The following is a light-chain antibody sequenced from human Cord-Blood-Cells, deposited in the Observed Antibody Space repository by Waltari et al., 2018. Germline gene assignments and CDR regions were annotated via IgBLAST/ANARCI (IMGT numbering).Light chain of an antibody. CDR3: MQALQTPRT. CDR1: QSLLHSNGYNY. V-gene: IGKV2-28*01. J-gene: IGKJ1*01. CDR2: SGS. Sequence: DIVMTQSPLSLPVTAGEPASISCRSSQSLLHSNGYNYVDWYLQKPGQPPQLLLYSGSNRASGVPDRFSGSGSGTDFTLKISRVEAEDVGVYDCMQALQTPRTFGQGTKVEIK.